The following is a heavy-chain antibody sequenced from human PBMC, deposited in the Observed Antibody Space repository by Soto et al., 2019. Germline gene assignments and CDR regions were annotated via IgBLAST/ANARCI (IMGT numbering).Heavy chain of an antibody. V-gene: IGHV4-59*01. Sequence: PSETLSLTCTVSGGSISSYYWSWIRQPPGKGLEWIGYIYYSGSTNYNPSLKSRVTISVDTSKNQFSLKLSSVTAADTAVYYCAREGDGYRFDYWGQGTLVTVSS. D-gene: IGHD5-12*01. CDR3: AREGDGYRFDY. CDR2: IYYSGST. J-gene: IGHJ4*02. CDR1: GGSISSYY.